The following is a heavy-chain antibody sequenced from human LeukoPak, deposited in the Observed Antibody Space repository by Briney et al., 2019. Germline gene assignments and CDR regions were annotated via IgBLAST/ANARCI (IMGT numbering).Heavy chain of an antibody. Sequence: GASVKVSCKASGYTLTGYYMHWVRQAPGQGLEWMGWINPNSGGTNYAQKFQGRVTMTRDTSISTAYMELSRLRSDDTAVYYCARADSGSYTYYFDYWGQGTLVTVSS. CDR1: GYTLTGYY. CDR3: ARADSGSYTYYFDY. D-gene: IGHD3-10*01. V-gene: IGHV1-2*02. J-gene: IGHJ4*02. CDR2: INPNSGGT.